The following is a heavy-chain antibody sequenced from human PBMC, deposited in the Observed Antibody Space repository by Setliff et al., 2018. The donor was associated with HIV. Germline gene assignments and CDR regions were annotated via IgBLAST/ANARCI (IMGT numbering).Heavy chain of an antibody. Sequence: SVKVSCKASGYPFSNFGINWLRQAPGQGLEWMGGMVPVIGAAQYAQKFQGRVTITADRVTSTAYMELTSLTSDDTAVYYCAREVAARPYFDFWGQGTLVTVSS. V-gene: IGHV1-69*06. CDR1: GYPFSNFG. CDR3: AREVAARPYFDF. CDR2: MVPVIGAA. D-gene: IGHD6-6*01. J-gene: IGHJ4*02.